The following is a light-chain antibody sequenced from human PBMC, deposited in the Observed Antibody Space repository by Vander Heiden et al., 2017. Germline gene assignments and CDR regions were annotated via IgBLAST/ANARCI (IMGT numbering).Light chain of an antibody. CDR3: NSRDSSGNHFV. Sequence: SSELTQDPAVSVALGETVRITCQGDSLRTYFVNWYQQKPGQAPVIVIYDKNKRPSGIPDRFSGSISGNTASLTITGAQAEDEADYYFNSRDSSGNHFVFGPGTRVTVL. CDR1: SLRTYF. CDR2: DKN. J-gene: IGLJ1*01. V-gene: IGLV3-19*01.